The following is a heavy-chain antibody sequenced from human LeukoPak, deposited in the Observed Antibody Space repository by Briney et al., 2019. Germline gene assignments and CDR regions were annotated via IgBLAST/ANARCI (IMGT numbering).Heavy chain of an antibody. CDR1: GYTFTGYY. J-gene: IGHJ4*02. CDR2: INPNSGGT. CDR3: ARDYPEPLGIAVAGRMGY. D-gene: IGHD6-19*01. V-gene: IGHV1-2*02. Sequence: ASVKVSCKASGYTFTGYYMHWVRQAPGQGLEWMGWINPNSGGTNYAQKFQGRVTVTRDTSISTAYMELSRLRSDDTAVYYCARDYPEPLGIAVAGRMGYWGQGTLVTVSS.